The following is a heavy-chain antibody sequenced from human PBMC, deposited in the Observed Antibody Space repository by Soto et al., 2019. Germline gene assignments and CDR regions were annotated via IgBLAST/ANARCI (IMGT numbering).Heavy chain of an antibody. D-gene: IGHD3-10*01. Sequence: EAQLVESGGGLVQPGGSLRLSCAASGFTFSSFWMNWVRQTPGKGLEWVVHIKPDGSEKYFVDSVRGRFTISRDNAKNSVYLQMNSLRAEDTAVYYCARGDMVRENDAFDIWGQGTMVTVSS. CDR1: GFTFSSFW. CDR3: ARGDMVRENDAFDI. J-gene: IGHJ3*02. CDR2: IKPDGSEK. V-gene: IGHV3-7*01.